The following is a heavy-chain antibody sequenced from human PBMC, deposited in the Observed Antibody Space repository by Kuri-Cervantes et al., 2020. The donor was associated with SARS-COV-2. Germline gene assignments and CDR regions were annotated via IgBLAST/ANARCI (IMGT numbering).Heavy chain of an antibody. CDR1: GGSISSGSYH. Sequence: SETLSLTCTVSGGSISSGSYHWSWIRQPAGKGLEWIGRIYTSGSTNYNPSLKSRVTISVDTSKNQFSLKLSSVTAADTAVYYCARVRRWLKSNDAFDIWGQGTMVTVSS. J-gene: IGHJ3*02. D-gene: IGHD5-24*01. CDR2: IYTSGST. V-gene: IGHV4-61*02. CDR3: ARVRRWLKSNDAFDI.